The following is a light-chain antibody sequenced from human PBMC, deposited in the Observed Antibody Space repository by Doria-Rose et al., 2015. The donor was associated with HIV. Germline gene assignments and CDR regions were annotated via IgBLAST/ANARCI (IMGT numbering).Light chain of an antibody. Sequence: TQSPGTLSLSPGERATLSCRASQRVKSSYLAWCQQQPGQAPRLLIYDASTRATGIPDRFSGSGSGTDFTLTISRLEPEDVAVYYCQQYGTSRGTFGQGTRLEIK. J-gene: IGKJ5*01. CDR2: DAS. CDR1: QRVKSSY. V-gene: IGKV3-20*01. CDR3: QQYGTSRGT.